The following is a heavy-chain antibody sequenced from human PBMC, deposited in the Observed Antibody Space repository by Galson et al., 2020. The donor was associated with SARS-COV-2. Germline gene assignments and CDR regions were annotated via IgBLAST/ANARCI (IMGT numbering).Heavy chain of an antibody. V-gene: IGHV4-34*01. CDR1: GGSLSGYY. D-gene: IGHD2-21*01. J-gene: IGHJ5*02. Sequence: SETLSLTYTVYGGSLSGYYWSWIRQAPGKGPEWIGEISHIAKTNYNPSLKSRVTISVDTSKNQFLLKLTSVIAADTAVYYCARTRAIAQFDPWGQGTQVTVSS. CDR3: ARTRAIAQFDP. CDR2: ISHIAKT.